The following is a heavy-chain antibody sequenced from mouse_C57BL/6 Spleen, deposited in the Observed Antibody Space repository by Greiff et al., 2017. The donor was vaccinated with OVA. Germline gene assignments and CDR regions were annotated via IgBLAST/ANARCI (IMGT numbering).Heavy chain of an antibody. D-gene: IGHD1-1*01. V-gene: IGHV1-61*01. CDR1: GYTFTSYW. CDR3: ARRDYYYGSSYAMDY. CDR2: IYPSDSET. Sequence: VQLQQPGAELVRPGSSVKLSCKASGYTFTSYWMDWVKQRPGQGLEWIGNIYPSDSETHYNQKFKDKATLTVDKSSSTAYMQLSSLTSEDSAVYYCARRDYYYGSSYAMDYWGQGTSVTVSS. J-gene: IGHJ4*01.